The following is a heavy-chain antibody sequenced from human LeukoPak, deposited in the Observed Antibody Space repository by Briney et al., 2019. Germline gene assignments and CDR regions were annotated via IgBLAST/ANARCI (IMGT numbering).Heavy chain of an antibody. D-gene: IGHD6-13*01. CDR2: ISAYNGNT. Sequence: ASVKVSCKASGYTFTSYGISWVRQAPGQGLEWMGWISAYNGNTNYAQKLQGRVTMTTDTSTSTAYMELRSLRSDDTAVYYCARESSSSPFPYYYYYYGMDVWGQGTTVTVSS. CDR1: GYTFTSYG. CDR3: ARESSSSPFPYYYYYYGMDV. V-gene: IGHV1-18*01. J-gene: IGHJ6*02.